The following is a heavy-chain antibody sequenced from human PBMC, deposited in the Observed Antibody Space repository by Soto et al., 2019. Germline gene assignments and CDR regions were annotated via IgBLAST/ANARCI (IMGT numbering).Heavy chain of an antibody. J-gene: IGHJ6*02. CDR2: IIPIFGTA. V-gene: IGHV1-69*13. CDR3: ATSIVVGPAAISPYYYGMDV. CDR1: GGTFSSYA. D-gene: IGHD2-2*01. Sequence: SVKVSCKASGGTFSSYAISWVRQAPGQGLEWMGGIIPIFGTANYAQKFQGRVTITADESTSTAYMELSSLRSEDTAVYYCATSIVVGPAAISPYYYGMDVWGQGTTVTVSS.